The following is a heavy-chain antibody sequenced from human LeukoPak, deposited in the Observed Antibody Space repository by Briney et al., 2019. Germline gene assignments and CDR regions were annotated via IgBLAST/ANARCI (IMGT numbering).Heavy chain of an antibody. Sequence: PGGSLRLSCAASGFTFSSYSMNWVRQAPGKGLEWVSYISSSSSTIYYADSVKGRFTISRDNAKNSLYLQMNSLRAEDTAVYYCARIGYGSSGYSDYWGQGTLVTVSS. V-gene: IGHV3-48*01. J-gene: IGHJ4*02. CDR2: ISSSSSTI. CDR3: ARIGYGSSGYSDY. D-gene: IGHD3-22*01. CDR1: GFTFSSYS.